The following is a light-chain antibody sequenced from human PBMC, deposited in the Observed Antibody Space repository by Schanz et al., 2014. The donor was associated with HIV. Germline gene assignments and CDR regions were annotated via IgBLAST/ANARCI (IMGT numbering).Light chain of an antibody. CDR1: QSISIY. CDR2: KAS. CDR3: QQANSFPWT. J-gene: IGKJ1*01. Sequence: DIQMTQSPSTLSASVGDRVTITCRASQSISIYLNWYQQKPGKAPKFLIYKASTLQTGVPSRFSGSGSGTDFTLTISSLQPEDFATYYCQQANSFPWTFGQGTKVEIK. V-gene: IGKV1-39*01.